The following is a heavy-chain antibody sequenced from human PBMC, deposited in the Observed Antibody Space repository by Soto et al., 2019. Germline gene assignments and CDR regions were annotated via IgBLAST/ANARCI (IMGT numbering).Heavy chain of an antibody. CDR2: IYYSGST. CDR1: GGSISSYY. D-gene: IGHD2-21*01. V-gene: IGHV4-59*01. J-gene: IGHJ6*03. Sequence: SETLSLTCTVSGGSISSYYWSWIRQPPGKGLKWIGYIYYSGSTNYNPSLKSRVTISVDTSKNQFSLKLSSVTAADTAVYYFAMLYCGGDCYSGHYYYYMDVWGKGTTVTVSS. CDR3: AMLYCGGDCYSGHYYYYMDV.